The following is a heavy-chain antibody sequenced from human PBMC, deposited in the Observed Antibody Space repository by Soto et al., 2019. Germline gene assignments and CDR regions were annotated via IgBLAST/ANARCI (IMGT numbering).Heavy chain of an antibody. J-gene: IGHJ6*02. D-gene: IGHD5-12*01. CDR3: ARDDGGGYNYGYNYYYGMDV. Sequence: PGGSLRLSCAASGFTFSSYGMHWVRQAPGKGLEWVAVIWYDGSNKYYADSVKGRFTISRDNSKNTLYLQMNSLRAEDTAVYYCARDDGGGYNYGYNYYYGMDVWGQGTTVPVSS. V-gene: IGHV3-33*01. CDR2: IWYDGSNK. CDR1: GFTFSSYG.